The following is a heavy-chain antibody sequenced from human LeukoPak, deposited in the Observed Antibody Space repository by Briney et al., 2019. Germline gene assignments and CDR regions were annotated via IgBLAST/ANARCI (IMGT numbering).Heavy chain of an antibody. V-gene: IGHV3-7*01. D-gene: IGHD5-24*01. J-gene: IGHJ4*02. Sequence: PGGSLRLSCAASGFTFSSYWMSWVRQAPGKGLEWVANIKQDGGEKYYVDSVKGRFTISRDSAENSLYLQMNSLRPEDTAVYYCAGRGDGNLYYFDHWGQGTLVTASS. CDR3: AGRGDGNLYYFDH. CDR1: GFTFSSYW. CDR2: IKQDGGEK.